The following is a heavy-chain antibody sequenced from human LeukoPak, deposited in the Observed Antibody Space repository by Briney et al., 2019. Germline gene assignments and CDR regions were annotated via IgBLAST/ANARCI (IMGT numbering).Heavy chain of an antibody. CDR3: AGSPTYYYMDV. D-gene: IGHD3-10*01. V-gene: IGHV3-30-3*01. CDR1: GFTFSNYV. CDR2: ISYDGTNK. J-gene: IGHJ6*03. Sequence: PGGSLRLSCAASGFTFSNYVIHWVRQAPGKGLEWLAVISYDGTNKYYGDSVKGRFTISRDHSKSTVDLQMDSLGGADTAVYYCAGSPTYYYMDVWGKGTTVTVPS.